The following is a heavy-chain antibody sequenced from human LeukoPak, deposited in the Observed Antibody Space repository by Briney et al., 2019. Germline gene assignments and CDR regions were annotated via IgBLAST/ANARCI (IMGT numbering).Heavy chain of an antibody. CDR3: ARHGILTGYQFDY. Sequence: SETLSLTCTASGGSISSYYWSWIRQPPGKGLEWIGYIYTSGSTNYNPSLKSRVTISVDTSKNQFSLKLSSVTAADTAAYYCARHGILTGYQFDYWGQGTLVTVSS. J-gene: IGHJ4*02. V-gene: IGHV4-4*09. CDR2: IYTSGST. CDR1: GGSISSYY. D-gene: IGHD3-9*01.